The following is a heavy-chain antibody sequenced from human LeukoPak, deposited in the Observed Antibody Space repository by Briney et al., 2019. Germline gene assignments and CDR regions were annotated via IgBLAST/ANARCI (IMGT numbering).Heavy chain of an antibody. CDR1: GYTLTELS. CDR2: FDPEDGET. D-gene: IGHD3-3*01. J-gene: IGHJ4*02. Sequence: ASVKVSCKVSGYTLTELSMHWVRQAPGKGLEWMGGFDPEDGETIYAQKFQGRVTITADESTSTAYMELSSLRSEDTAVYYCARVRESGFLYYFDYWGQGTLVTVSS. V-gene: IGHV1-24*01. CDR3: ARVRESGFLYYFDY.